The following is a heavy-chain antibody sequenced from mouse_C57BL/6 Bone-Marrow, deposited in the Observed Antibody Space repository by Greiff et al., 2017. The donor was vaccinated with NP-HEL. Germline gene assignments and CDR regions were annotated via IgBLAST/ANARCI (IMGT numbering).Heavy chain of an antibody. CDR1: GYTFTSYW. Sequence: QVQLQQPGAELVRPGTSVKLSCKASGYTFTSYWMHWVKQRPGQGLEWIGVIDPSDSYTNYNQKFKGKATLTVDTSSSTAYMQLSSLTSEDSAVYYSARGWAAWFAYWGQGTMVTVSA. J-gene: IGHJ3*01. CDR3: ARGWAAWFAY. D-gene: IGHD3-3*01. CDR2: IDPSDSYT. V-gene: IGHV1-59*01.